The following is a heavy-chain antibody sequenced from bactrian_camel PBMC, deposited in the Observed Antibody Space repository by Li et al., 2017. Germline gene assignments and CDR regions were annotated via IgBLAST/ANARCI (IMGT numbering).Heavy chain of an antibody. J-gene: IGHJ4*01. V-gene: IGHV3S40*01. CDR3: AAKKTGRCSDRSRYIF. Sequence: VQLVESGGGSVQPGGSLRLSRAASEATKCMAWFRQAPGKEREGVAFFAIAGGITWTDASVAGRFTISKDNARNTVYLQMNSLKPEDTAMYYCAAKKTGRCSDRSRYIFWGQGTQVTVS. D-gene: IGHD2*01. CDR1: EATKC. CDR2: FAIAGGIT.